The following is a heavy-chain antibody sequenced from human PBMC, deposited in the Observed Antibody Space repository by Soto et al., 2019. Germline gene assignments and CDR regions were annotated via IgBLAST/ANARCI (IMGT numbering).Heavy chain of an antibody. V-gene: IGHV1-8*01. Sequence: QVQLVQSGAEVKKPGASVKVSCKASGYTFTSHDINWMRQATGQGLEWMGWMNPHSGHTNYAQKFQGRVTMTRDTSISTAYMELTSLRSEDTAVYYCASDMRTTWGQGTLVTVSS. J-gene: IGHJ5*02. D-gene: IGHD2-2*01. CDR2: MNPHSGHT. CDR1: GYTFTSHD. CDR3: ASDMRTT.